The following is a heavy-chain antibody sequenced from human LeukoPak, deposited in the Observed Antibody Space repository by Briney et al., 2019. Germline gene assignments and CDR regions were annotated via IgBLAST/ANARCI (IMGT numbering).Heavy chain of an antibody. CDR1: GFTFSTYG. V-gene: IGHV3-30*03. D-gene: IGHD1-26*01. Sequence: GTSLRLSCAVSGFTFSTYGMHWVRQAPGKGLEWVALISYDGSVKYYADSVKGRFTISRDNSKDALYLQMNSLRTEDAAVYYCATEHALDALDIWGQGTMVTVSS. CDR3: ATEHALDALDI. CDR2: ISYDGSVK. J-gene: IGHJ3*02.